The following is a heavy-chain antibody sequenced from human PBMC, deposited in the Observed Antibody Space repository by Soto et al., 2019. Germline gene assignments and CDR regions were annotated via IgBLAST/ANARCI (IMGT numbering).Heavy chain of an antibody. D-gene: IGHD1-7*01. CDR2: IIPIFGTA. CDR3: ARAPFPRPGTSNGYFDY. CDR1: GGTFSSYA. J-gene: IGHJ4*02. Sequence: QVQLVQSGAEVKKPGSSVKVSCKASGGTFSSYAISWVRQAPGQGLEWMGGIIPIFGTAHYAQKFQGRVTITADESTSTAYVELSSLRSDDTAVYYCARAPFPRPGTSNGYFDYWGQGTLVTVSS. V-gene: IGHV1-69*01.